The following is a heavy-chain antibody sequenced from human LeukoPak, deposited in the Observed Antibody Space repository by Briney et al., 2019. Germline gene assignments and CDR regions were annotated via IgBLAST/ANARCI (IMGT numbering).Heavy chain of an antibody. Sequence: PGGSLRLSCAASGFTFSSYSMNWVRQAPGKGLEWVSAISGSGGSTYYADSVKGRFTISRDNSKNTLYLQMNSLRAEDTAVYYCAKAVDTAMVTDGGLGDWFDPWGQGTLVTVSS. V-gene: IGHV3-23*01. CDR3: AKAVDTAMVTDGGLGDWFDP. CDR2: ISGSGGST. CDR1: GFTFSSYS. D-gene: IGHD5-18*01. J-gene: IGHJ5*02.